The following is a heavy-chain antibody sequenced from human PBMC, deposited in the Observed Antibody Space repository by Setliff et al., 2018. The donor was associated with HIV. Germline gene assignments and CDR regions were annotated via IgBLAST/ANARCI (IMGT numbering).Heavy chain of an antibody. V-gene: IGHV1-18*01. J-gene: IGHJ4*02. D-gene: IGHD1-1*01. Sequence: ASVKVSCKPSGYTFTTYGLSWVRQAPGQGLEWMGWISTYSDETSSSQKLQGRVTMTTDTSTSTAYMELRSLRSDDTAVYYCARDSSPNDDFDYWGQGTLVTVSS. CDR2: ISTYSDET. CDR3: ARDSSPNDDFDY. CDR1: GYTFTTYG.